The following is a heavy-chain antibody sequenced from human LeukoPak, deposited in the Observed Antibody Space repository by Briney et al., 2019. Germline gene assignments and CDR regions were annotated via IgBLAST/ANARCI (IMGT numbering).Heavy chain of an antibody. CDR2: ISGSGGST. V-gene: IGHV3-23*01. J-gene: IGHJ4*02. Sequence: GGSLRLSCAASGSTFSTYAMNWVRQAPGKGLEWVSAISGSGGSTYYADSVKGRFTISRDNSKNTLYLQMNSLRAEDTAVYYCAKVPSYDYGDYFDYWGQGTLVTVSS. CDR1: GSTFSTYA. CDR3: AKVPSYDYGDYFDY. D-gene: IGHD4-17*01.